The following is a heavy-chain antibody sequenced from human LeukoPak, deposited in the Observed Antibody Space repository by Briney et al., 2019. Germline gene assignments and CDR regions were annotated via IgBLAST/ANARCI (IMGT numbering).Heavy chain of an antibody. CDR1: GFSISQYS. CDR2: IRGDGGST. Sequence: GGSLRLSCAASGFSISQYSMSWVRQAPGKGLQWVSLIRGDGGSTFYADSVKGRFTISRDNSKNSLYLQMNSLRSEDTAVYYCAKGKRYPPNWFDHWGQGTLVTVSS. J-gene: IGHJ5*02. V-gene: IGHV3-43*02. CDR3: AKGKRYPPNWFDH. D-gene: IGHD1-14*01.